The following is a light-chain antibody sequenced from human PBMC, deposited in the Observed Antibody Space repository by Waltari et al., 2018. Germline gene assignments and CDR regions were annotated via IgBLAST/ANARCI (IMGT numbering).Light chain of an antibody. J-gene: IGLJ2*01. CDR1: NSDIGSYSY. CDR2: DLT. V-gene: IGLV2-14*01. Sequence: QSVLTQPASVSGSPGQPITISCTGPNSDIGSYSYVSWYQQYPGKAPTPIIYDLTERPSGVSTRFSGSKSGNTASLTISGLQADDEADYFCSSYTGRGTVIFGRGTMVTVL. CDR3: SSYTGRGTVI.